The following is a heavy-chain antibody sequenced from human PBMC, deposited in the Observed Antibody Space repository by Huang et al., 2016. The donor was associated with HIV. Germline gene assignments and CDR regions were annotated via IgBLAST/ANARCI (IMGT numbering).Heavy chain of an antibody. CDR1: GFAFSNNA. CDR3: ASAPARALSCFDN. V-gene: IGHV3-30*04. D-gene: IGHD1-26*01. J-gene: IGHJ4*01. CDR2: VSFDGSQT. Sequence: QVLLVESGGGVVQPGKSLRLSCTASGFAFSNNAMHWVRQAPGKGLEWVAVVSFDGSQTYLADSVNDRFTISRDNSKSTLFLQMSSLRPDDTAVYYCASAPARALSCFDNWGQEPWSPSPQ.